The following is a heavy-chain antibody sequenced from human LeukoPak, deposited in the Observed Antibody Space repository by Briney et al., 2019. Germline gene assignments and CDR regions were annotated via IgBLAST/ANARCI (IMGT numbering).Heavy chain of an antibody. J-gene: IGHJ4*02. CDR1: GSTFSSYA. CDR3: ARVEMATIGQAGVFDY. Sequence: ASVKVSCKASGSTFSSYAISWVRQAPGQGLEWMGGIIPIFGTANYAQKFQGRVTITTDESTSTAYMELSSLRSEDTAVYYCARVEMATIGQAGVFDYWGQGTLVTVSS. V-gene: IGHV1-69*05. D-gene: IGHD5-24*01. CDR2: IIPIFGTA.